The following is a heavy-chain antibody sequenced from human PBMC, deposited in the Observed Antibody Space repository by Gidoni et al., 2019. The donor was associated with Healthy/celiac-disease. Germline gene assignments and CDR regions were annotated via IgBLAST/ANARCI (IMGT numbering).Heavy chain of an antibody. D-gene: IGHD6-19*01. J-gene: IGHJ6*03. V-gene: IGHV4-59*01. CDR1: GGSLSSYY. CDR3: AREAVVPPYYDYDYYMDV. CDR2: IYYSGRT. Sequence: ESGPGLVKPSETLSLPCTVSGGSLSSYYWSWIRQPPGKGLEWIGYIYYSGRTNYNPSLKSRVTISVDTSKNQFSLKLSSVTAADTAVYYCAREAVVPPYYDYDYYMDVWGKGTTVTVSS.